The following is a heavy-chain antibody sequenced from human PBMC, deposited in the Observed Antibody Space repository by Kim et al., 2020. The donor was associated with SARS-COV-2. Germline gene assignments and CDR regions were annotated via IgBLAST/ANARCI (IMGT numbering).Heavy chain of an antibody. Sequence: KHYADAVKGLFTISRDNAKNTLYLQMNSLRAEDTAVYYCAREIVSYYGMDVWGQGTTVTVSS. V-gene: IGHV3-30*01. J-gene: IGHJ6*02. D-gene: IGHD1-26*01. CDR3: AREIVSYYGMDV. CDR2: K.